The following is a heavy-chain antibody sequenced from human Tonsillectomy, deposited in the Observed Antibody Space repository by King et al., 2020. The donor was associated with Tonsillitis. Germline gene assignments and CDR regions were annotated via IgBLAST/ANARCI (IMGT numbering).Heavy chain of an antibody. CDR2: IIPIFGTA. D-gene: IGHD3-22*01. CDR1: GGTFSSYA. CDR3: ARMPYYDSSGYYPYYFDY. V-gene: IGHV1-69*01. J-gene: IGHJ4*02. Sequence: QLVQSGAEVKKPGSSVKVSCKASGGTFSSYAISWVRQAPGQGLEWMGGIIPIFGTANYAQKFQGRVTITADESTSTAYMELSSLRSEDTAVYYCARMPYYDSSGYYPYYFDYWVQGTLVTVSS.